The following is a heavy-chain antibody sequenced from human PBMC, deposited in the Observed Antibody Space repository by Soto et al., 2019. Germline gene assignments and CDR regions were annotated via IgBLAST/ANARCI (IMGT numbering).Heavy chain of an antibody. J-gene: IGHJ4*02. CDR1: GYTFTSYA. D-gene: IGHD3-3*01. Sequence: ASVKVSCKASGYTFTSYAMPLVRPAPGQKLEWMGWINAGHGNTKYSQKFQGRVTLTRDTTASTAQTELSSPRSEDTAVYYCARVRYDFWSGYVESFDYWGQETLVTVSS. CDR3: ARVRYDFWSGYVESFDY. CDR2: INAGHGNT. V-gene: IGHV1-3*01.